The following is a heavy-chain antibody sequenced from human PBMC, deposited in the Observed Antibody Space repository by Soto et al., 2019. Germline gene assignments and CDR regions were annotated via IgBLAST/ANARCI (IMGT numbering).Heavy chain of an antibody. CDR2: IWYDGSNK. CDR1: GFTFSSYG. D-gene: IGHD3-10*01. J-gene: IGHJ6*02. Sequence: GSLRLSCAASGFTFSSYGMHWVRQAPGKGLEWVAVIWYDGSNKYYADSVKGRFTISRDNSKNTLYLQMNSLRAEDTAVYYCARDWYYYGSGSYANGMDLWGQGTTVTVS. V-gene: IGHV3-33*01. CDR3: ARDWYYYGSGSYANGMDL.